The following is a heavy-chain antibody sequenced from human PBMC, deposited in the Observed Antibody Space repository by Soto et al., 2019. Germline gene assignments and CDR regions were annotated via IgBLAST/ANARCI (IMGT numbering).Heavy chain of an antibody. CDR1: GGTFSSYA. J-gene: IGHJ6*02. CDR3: ARRSDHIVVVTAMAWKAYGMDV. Sequence: QVQLVQSGAEVKKPGSSVKVSCKASGGTFSSYAISWVRQAPGQGLEWMGGIIPIFGTANYAQKFQGRVTITADESTSTAYMELSSLRSEDTAVYYCARRSDHIVVVTAMAWKAYGMDVWGQGTTVTVSS. V-gene: IGHV1-69*01. CDR2: IIPIFGTA. D-gene: IGHD2-21*02.